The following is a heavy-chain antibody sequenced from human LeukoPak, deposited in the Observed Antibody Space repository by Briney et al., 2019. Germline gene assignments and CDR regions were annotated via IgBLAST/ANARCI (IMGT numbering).Heavy chain of an antibody. D-gene: IGHD2-15*01. J-gene: IGHJ6*03. CDR2: IFGSGDVT. CDR1: GFSFSTYT. CDR3: AKGRGSSVVGTSSMDV. Sequence: GGSLRLSCAGSGFSFSTYTMSWVRQAAGKGREWVSGIFGSGDVTYYADSGKGRFTISRDNSKPTLYLQMNSMRGDDTAVYYCAKGRGSSVVGTSSMDVWGRGTTVTVSS. V-gene: IGHV3-23*01.